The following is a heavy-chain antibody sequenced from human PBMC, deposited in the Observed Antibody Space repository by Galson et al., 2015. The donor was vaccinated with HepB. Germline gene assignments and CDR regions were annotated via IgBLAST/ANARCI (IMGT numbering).Heavy chain of an antibody. V-gene: IGHV3-33*01. CDR2: IWYDGSNK. Sequence: SLRLSCAASGFTFSSYGMHWVRQAPGKGLEWVAVIWYDGSNKYYADSVKGRFTISRDNSKNTLYLQMNSLRAEDTAVYYCARRGVVMEENYGMDVWGQGTTVTVSS. CDR1: GFTFSSYG. J-gene: IGHJ6*02. CDR3: ARRGVVMEENYGMDV. D-gene: IGHD2-21*01.